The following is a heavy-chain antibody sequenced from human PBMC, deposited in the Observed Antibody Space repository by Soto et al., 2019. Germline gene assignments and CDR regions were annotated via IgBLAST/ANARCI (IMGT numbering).Heavy chain of an antibody. Sequence: GGSLRLSCAASGFTFSSYGMHWVRQAPGKGLEWVAVIWYDGSNKYYADSVKGRFTISRDNSKNTLYLQMNSLRAEDTAVYYCARLGGAYSSSWYGIDYWGQGTLVTVSS. D-gene: IGHD6-13*01. V-gene: IGHV3-33*01. CDR2: IWYDGSNK. CDR3: ARLGGAYSSSWYGIDY. CDR1: GFTFSSYG. J-gene: IGHJ4*02.